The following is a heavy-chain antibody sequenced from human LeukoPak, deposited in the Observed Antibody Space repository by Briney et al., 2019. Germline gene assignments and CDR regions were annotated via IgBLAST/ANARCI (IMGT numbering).Heavy chain of an antibody. V-gene: IGHV3-7*01. CDR2: IKEDGSEK. D-gene: IGHD1-1*01. CDR1: GFTFSSYW. J-gene: IGHJ5*02. Sequence: PGGSLRLSCVASGFTFSSYWMCWVRQAPGKGLEWVANIKEDGSEKHYVDSVKGRFTISRDNAKSSLYLQLSDLRAEDTAVYYCVRDFQWSLESWGQGTPVTVSS. CDR3: VRDFQWSLES.